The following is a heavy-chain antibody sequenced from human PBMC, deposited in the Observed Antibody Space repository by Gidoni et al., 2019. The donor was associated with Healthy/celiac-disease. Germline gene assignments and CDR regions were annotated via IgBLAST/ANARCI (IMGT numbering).Heavy chain of an antibody. D-gene: IGHD2-2*01. Sequence: EVQLVQSGAEVKKPGESLKISCKGSGYSFTSYWFGWVRQMPGKGLEWMGIIYPGDSDTRYSPSFQGQVTISADKSISTAYLQWSSLKASDTAMYYCARQRGYCSSTSCQNWFDPWGQGTLVTVSS. CDR1: GYSFTSYW. J-gene: IGHJ5*02. V-gene: IGHV5-51*01. CDR2: IYPGDSDT. CDR3: ARQRGYCSSTSCQNWFDP.